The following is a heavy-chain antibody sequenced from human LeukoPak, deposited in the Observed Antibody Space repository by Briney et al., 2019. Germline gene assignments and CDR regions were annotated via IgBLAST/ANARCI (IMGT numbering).Heavy chain of an antibody. J-gene: IGHJ6*03. Sequence: PSETLSLTCTVSGGSISSGSYYWSWIRQPAGKGLEWIGRIYTSGSTNYNPSLNSRVTISVDTSKNQFSLKLSSVTAADTAVYYCARDSIYGEDYYYYMDVWGKGTTVTVSS. CDR3: ARDSIYGEDYYYYMDV. CDR2: IYTSGST. CDR1: GGSISSGSYY. V-gene: IGHV4-61*02. D-gene: IGHD4-17*01.